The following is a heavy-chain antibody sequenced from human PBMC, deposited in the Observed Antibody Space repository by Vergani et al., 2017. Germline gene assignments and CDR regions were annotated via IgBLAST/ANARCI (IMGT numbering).Heavy chain of an antibody. CDR1: GFSFRNAW. Sequence: EVQLVESGGGIVKPGGSLRLSCVASGFSFRNAWMNWVRRTPGKGLEWVGRIKSTFDRGTTDYAAAVKGRFTISRDDSKNTLFLQMNGLKTEDIGVYYCTPDRRYCGDGACYWLRDHHYYGMDVWGQGTTVTVSS. J-gene: IGHJ6*02. D-gene: IGHD2-21*01. CDR3: TPDRRYCGDGACYWLRDHHYYGMDV. CDR2: IKSTFDRGTT. V-gene: IGHV3-15*07.